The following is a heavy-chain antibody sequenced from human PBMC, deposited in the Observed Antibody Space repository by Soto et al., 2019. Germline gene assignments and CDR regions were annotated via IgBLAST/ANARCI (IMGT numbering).Heavy chain of an antibody. CDR3: AKAPRGGHYGDWYFDV. D-gene: IGHD3-10*01. CDR2: IKSGGETT. V-gene: IGHV3-23*01. J-gene: IGHJ2*01. CDR1: GFTFGTYG. Sequence: EVQLLESGGGLVQPGGSLRLSCAGSGFTFGTYGMSWVRLAPGRGLEWVSAIKSGGETTYYPDSVKGRFTISRDNSKNTLYMQMNSLRAEDTAIYYCAKAPRGGHYGDWYFDVWGRGTLVTVSS.